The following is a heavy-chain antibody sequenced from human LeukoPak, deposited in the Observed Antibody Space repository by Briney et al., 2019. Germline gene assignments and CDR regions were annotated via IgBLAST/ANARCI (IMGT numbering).Heavy chain of an antibody. J-gene: IGHJ1*01. CDR2: IYYSGST. Sequence: SETLSLTCTVSGGSISSSSYYWGWIRQPPGKGLEWIGSIYYSGSTYYNPSLKSRVTISVDTSKNQFSLKLSSVTAADTAVYYCVANGWYSLEHWGQGTLVIVSS. CDR1: GGSISSSSYY. V-gene: IGHV4-39*01. CDR3: VANGWYSLEH. D-gene: IGHD6-19*01.